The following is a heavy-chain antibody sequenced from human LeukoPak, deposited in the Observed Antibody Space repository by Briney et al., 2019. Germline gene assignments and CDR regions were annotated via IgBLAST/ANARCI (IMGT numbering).Heavy chain of an antibody. J-gene: IGHJ4*02. CDR3: ARGTGVVVTRGYFDY. D-gene: IGHD3-22*01. CDR1: GGSISSYY. Sequence: SETLSLTCTVSGGSISSYYWSWIRQPPGKGLEWIGYIYYSGSTNYNPSLKSRVTISVDTSKNQFSLKLSSVTAADTAVYYCARGTGVVVTRGYFDYWGQGTLVTVSS. V-gene: IGHV4-59*01. CDR2: IYYSGST.